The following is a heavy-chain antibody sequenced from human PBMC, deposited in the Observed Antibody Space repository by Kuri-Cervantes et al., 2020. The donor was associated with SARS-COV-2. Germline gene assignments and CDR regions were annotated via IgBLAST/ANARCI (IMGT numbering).Heavy chain of an antibody. V-gene: IGHV3-11*05. CDR1: GFTFGDYF. D-gene: IGHD6-19*01. CDR2: ISKTGSYA. J-gene: IGHJ4*02. CDR3: AKVNGILGSAWYGRAHFDY. Sequence: GGSLRLSCAASGFTFGDYFMSWIRQAPGQGLEWVSYISKTGSYANYVDSVRGRFTISRDNSKNTLYLQVNSLRAEDTAVYFCAKVNGILGSAWYGRAHFDYWGQGTLVTVSS.